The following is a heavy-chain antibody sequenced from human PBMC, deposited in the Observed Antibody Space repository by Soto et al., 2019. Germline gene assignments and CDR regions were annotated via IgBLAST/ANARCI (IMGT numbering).Heavy chain of an antibody. D-gene: IGHD3-10*01. J-gene: IGHJ3*02. Sequence: QEQLVESGGGVVQPGRSLTLSCVASGFTFSSDAMHWVRRAPGKGLEWVAFIWNDGSNKYYADSVKGRFTISRDNSDNTLYLQMNSLRAEDTAVYFCARDPVGSGYAFHTWGQGTMVTVSP. V-gene: IGHV3-33*01. CDR3: ARDPVGSGYAFHT. CDR1: GFTFSSDA. CDR2: IWNDGSNK.